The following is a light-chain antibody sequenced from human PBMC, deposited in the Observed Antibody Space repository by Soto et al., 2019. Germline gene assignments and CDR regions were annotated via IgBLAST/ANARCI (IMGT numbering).Light chain of an antibody. CDR3: QQYGSSPRT. V-gene: IGKV3-20*01. J-gene: IGKJ1*01. CDR1: QSVSSSY. Sequence: EIVLTQSPGTLSLSPGERATLSCWSSQSVSSSYLAWYQQKPGQAPRPLIYGASSRATGIPDRFSGSGSGTDFTLTISRLEPEDFAVYYCQQYGSSPRTFGQGTKVDIK. CDR2: GAS.